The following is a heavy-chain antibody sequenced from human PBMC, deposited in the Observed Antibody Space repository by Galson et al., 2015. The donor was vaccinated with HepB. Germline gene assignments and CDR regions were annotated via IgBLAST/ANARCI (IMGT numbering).Heavy chain of an antibody. CDR3: ARGGVFGSGSYFDY. J-gene: IGHJ4*02. CDR1: GYTIITYG. Sequence: SVKVSCKASGYTIITYGIHWVRQAPGQGLEWMGWINAGSGNTKYSQSFQGRVTITRDTSASTAYMELSSLRSEDTAVYYCARGGVFGSGSYFDYWGQGTLVTVSS. V-gene: IGHV1-3*01. CDR2: INAGSGNT. D-gene: IGHD3-10*01.